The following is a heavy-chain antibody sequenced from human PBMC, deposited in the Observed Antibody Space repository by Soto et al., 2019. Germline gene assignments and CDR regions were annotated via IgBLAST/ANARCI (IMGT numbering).Heavy chain of an antibody. D-gene: IGHD3-3*01. CDR1: GGSISSYY. V-gene: IGHV4-59*01. CDR3: ASGRATSKGSGYYSYYYYYGMDV. CDR2: IYYSGST. Sequence: SETLSLTCTVSGGSISSYYWSWIRQPPGKGLEWIGYIYYSGSTNYNPSLKSRFTISVDTSKNQFSLKLSSVTAADTDVYYCASGRATSKGSGYYSYYYYYGMDVWGQGTTVTVSS. J-gene: IGHJ6*02.